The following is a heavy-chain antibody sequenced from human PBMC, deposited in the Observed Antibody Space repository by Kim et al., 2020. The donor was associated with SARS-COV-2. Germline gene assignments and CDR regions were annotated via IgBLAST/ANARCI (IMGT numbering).Heavy chain of an antibody. D-gene: IGHD2-15*01. CDR1: GFSFSNSG. J-gene: IGHJ4*02. CDR3: AKLSYGPTPEY. V-gene: IGHV3-23*01. CDR2: IASDGASS. Sequence: LSLTCAASGFSFSNSGMTWVRQAPGKGLECVSGIASDGASSYHADSVKGRFTISRDNSKNTLDLQMNSLRADDTAVYYCAKLSYGPTPEYWGQGTLV.